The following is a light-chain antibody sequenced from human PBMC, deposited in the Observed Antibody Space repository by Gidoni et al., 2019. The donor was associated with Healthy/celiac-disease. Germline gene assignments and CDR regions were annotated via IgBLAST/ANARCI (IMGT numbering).Light chain of an antibody. J-gene: IGKJ3*01. Sequence: DIQMTQSPSSLSASVGDRVTITCRASQSISSYLNWYQQKPGKAPKLLSYAASSLQSGVPSRFSGSGSGTDFTLTISSLQPEDFATYYCQQSYLFGPGTKVDIK. CDR3: QQSYL. V-gene: IGKV1-39*01. CDR1: QSISSY. CDR2: AAS.